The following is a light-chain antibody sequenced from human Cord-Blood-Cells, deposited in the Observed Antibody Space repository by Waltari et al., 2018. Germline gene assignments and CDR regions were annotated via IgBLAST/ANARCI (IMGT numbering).Light chain of an antibody. CDR3: AAWDDSLSGYV. Sequence: QSVLTQPPSASGTPGQRVTLSCSGTRSNIGRNYVSWYQQLPGTAPKLLIYRNNQRPSGVPDRFSGSKSGTSASLAISGLRSEDEADYYCAAWDDSLSGYVFGTGTKVTVL. V-gene: IGLV1-47*01. J-gene: IGLJ1*01. CDR2: RNN. CDR1: RSNIGRNY.